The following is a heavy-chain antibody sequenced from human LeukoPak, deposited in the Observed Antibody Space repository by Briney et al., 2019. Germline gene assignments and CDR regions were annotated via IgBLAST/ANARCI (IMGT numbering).Heavy chain of an antibody. V-gene: IGHV4-39*01. Sequence: SETLSLTCTVSGGSISSSSYYWGWIRQPPGKGLEWIGSIYYSGSTYYNPSLKSRVTISVDTSKNQFSLKLGSVTAADTAVYYCATPEGGNSFVNWFDPWGQGTLVTVSS. D-gene: IGHD4-23*01. CDR1: GGSISSSSYY. J-gene: IGHJ5*02. CDR2: IYYSGST. CDR3: ATPEGGNSFVNWFDP.